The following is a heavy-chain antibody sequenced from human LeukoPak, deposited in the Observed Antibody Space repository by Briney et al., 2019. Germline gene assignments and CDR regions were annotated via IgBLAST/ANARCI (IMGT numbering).Heavy chain of an antibody. CDR1: GFTFSSYS. V-gene: IGHV3-21*01. J-gene: IGHJ4*02. Sequence: GGSLRRSCAASGFTFSSYSMNWVRLAPGKGLEWVSSISSSSSYIYYADSVKGRFTISRDNAKNSLYLQMNSLRAEDTAVYYCARGREGGDFDYWGQGTLVTVSS. CDR2: ISSSSSYI. CDR3: ARGREGGDFDY. D-gene: IGHD3-16*01.